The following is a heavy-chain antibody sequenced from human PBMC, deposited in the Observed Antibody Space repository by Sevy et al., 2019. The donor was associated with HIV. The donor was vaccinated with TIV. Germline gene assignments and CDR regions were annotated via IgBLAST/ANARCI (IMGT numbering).Heavy chain of an antibody. J-gene: IGHJ1*01. CDR3: VRAIATEASF. V-gene: IGHV3-7*01. D-gene: IGHD2-21*01. Sequence: GGSLRLSCAVSGFSLNDYWMSWVRQAPGKGLEWVANINQNGSVSYYVDSAKGRFTISRDDARNLLYLQMNNLRVEDTALYYCVRAIATEASFWGQGTLVTVSS. CDR2: INQNGSVS. CDR1: GFSLNDYW.